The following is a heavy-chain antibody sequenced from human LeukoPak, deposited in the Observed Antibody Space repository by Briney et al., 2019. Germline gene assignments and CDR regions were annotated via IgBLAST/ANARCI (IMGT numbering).Heavy chain of an antibody. CDR3: ARPPGEEQLDNWFDP. D-gene: IGHD6-13*01. CDR1: GYTFTSYD. CDR2: MNPNSGNT. Sequence: ASVKVSCKASGYTFTSYDINWVRQATGQGLEWMGWMNPNSGNTGYAQKFQGRVTMTRNTPISTAYMELSSVTAADTAVYYCARPPGEEQLDNWFDPWGQGTLVTVSS. J-gene: IGHJ5*02. V-gene: IGHV1-8*01.